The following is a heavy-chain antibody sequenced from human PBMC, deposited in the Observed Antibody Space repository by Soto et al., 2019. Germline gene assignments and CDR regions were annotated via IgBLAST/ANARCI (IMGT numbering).Heavy chain of an antibody. CDR3: ATAISATTFDH. J-gene: IGHJ4*02. CDR2: INGGDGIT. Sequence: QVHLVQSGAELKAPGASVRISCAASGYSFTSYAIHWLRQAPGQRLEWMGWINGGDGITDSPQKFQSRVTITRDTSARTASVELGSLSPEDTAVYYCATAISATTFDHWGQGTLVTVSS. V-gene: IGHV1-3*01. CDR1: GYSFTSYA.